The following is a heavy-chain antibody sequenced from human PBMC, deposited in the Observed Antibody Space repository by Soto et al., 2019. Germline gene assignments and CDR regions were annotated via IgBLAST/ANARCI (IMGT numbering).Heavy chain of an antibody. CDR3: ARDMYSSDYFVTWFEP. Sequence: QVRLVESGGGVVQPGRSLRLSCTASGFSFSSYAMYWFRQPPGKGMEWVAVISKDGMHKNYADSVKGRVTVSRDNANYSLDLQMNSLRGEDTAMYYCARDMYSSDYFVTWFEPWGQGTLVTVSS. J-gene: IGHJ5*02. CDR2: ISKDGMHK. CDR1: GFSFSSYA. D-gene: IGHD6-19*01. V-gene: IGHV3-30*04.